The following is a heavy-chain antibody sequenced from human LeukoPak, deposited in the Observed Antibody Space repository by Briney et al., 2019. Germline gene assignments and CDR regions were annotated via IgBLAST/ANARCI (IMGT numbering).Heavy chain of an antibody. J-gene: IGHJ4*02. CDR2: IYYSGST. CDR3: ARVRASYGDYGAYYFDY. D-gene: IGHD4-17*01. CDR1: GGSISSYY. V-gene: IGHV4-59*01. Sequence: SETLSPTCTVSGGSISSYYWSWIRQPPGKGLGWIGYIYYSGSTNYNPSLKSRVTISVDTSKNQFSLKLSSVTAADTAVYYCARVRASYGDYGAYYFDYWGQGTLVTVSS.